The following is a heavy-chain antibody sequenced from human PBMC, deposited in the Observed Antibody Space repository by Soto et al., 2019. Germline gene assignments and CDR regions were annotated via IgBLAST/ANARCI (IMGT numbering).Heavy chain of an antibody. Sequence: EVQLVESGGGLVQPGGSLRLSCAASGFTFSSYSMNWVRQAPGKGLEWVSYISSSSSTIYYADSVKGRFTISRDNAKNSLYLHMNSLRADDTAVYYCASAFSGYDQAKYYYYYGMDVWCQGTTVTVSS. CDR2: ISSSSSTI. V-gene: IGHV3-48*01. CDR1: GFTFSSYS. J-gene: IGHJ6*02. D-gene: IGHD5-12*01. CDR3: ASAFSGYDQAKYYYYYGMDV.